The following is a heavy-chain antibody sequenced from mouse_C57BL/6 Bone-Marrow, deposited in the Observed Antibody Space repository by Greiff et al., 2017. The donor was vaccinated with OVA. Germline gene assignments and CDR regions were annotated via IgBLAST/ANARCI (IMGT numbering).Heavy chain of an antibody. D-gene: IGHD2-2*01. CDR1: GFTFSNYW. CDR3: TGNLLWFLYWYFDV. J-gene: IGHJ1*03. CDR2: IRLKSDNYAT. V-gene: IGHV6-3*01. Sequence: EVQGVESGGGLVQPGGSMKLSCVASGFTFSNYWMNWVRQSPEKGLEWVAQIRLKSDNYATHYAESVKGRFTISRDDSKSSVYLQMNNLRAEDTGIYYCTGNLLWFLYWYFDVWGTGTTVTVSS.